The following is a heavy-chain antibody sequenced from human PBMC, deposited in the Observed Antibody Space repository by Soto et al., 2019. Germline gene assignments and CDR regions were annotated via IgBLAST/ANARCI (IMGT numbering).Heavy chain of an antibody. D-gene: IGHD3-16*01. CDR2: TYSKGGST. Sequence: GGSLRLSCAASGFRFSDYSMNWVRQAPGKGLECVSVTYSKGGSTHYADSVRGRFAISTDNAKNTLNLQMNSLRAEDTAVYYCVRDLWGFESWGQGTLVTVSS. J-gene: IGHJ4*02. V-gene: IGHV3-64D*08. CDR1: GFRFSDYS. CDR3: VRDLWGFES.